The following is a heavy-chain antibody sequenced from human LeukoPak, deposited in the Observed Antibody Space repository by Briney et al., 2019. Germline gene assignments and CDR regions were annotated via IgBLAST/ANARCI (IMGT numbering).Heavy chain of an antibody. CDR1: GFAFGSYA. CDR3: ARESPGIAAAYDY. J-gene: IGHJ4*02. V-gene: IGHV3-7*01. CDR2: IKQDGSEK. Sequence: GGSLRLSCTASGFAFGSYAMYWVRQAPGKGLEWVANIKQDGSEKYYVDSVKGRFTISRDKAKNSLYLQMNSLRAEDTAVYYCARESPGIAAAYDYWGQGTLVTVSS. D-gene: IGHD6-13*01.